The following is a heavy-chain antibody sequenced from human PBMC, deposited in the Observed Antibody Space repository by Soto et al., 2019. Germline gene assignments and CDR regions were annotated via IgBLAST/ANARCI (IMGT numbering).Heavy chain of an antibody. Sequence: GASVKVSCKASGYTFTSYGISWVRQAPGQGLEWMGWISAYNGNTNYAQKLQGRVTMTTDTSTSTAYMELRSLRSDDTAVYYCAKGPKIVVVVPHFDYWGQGTLVTVSS. V-gene: IGHV1-18*01. CDR2: ISAYNGNT. CDR3: AKGPKIVVVVPHFDY. CDR1: GYTFTSYG. D-gene: IGHD2-15*01. J-gene: IGHJ4*02.